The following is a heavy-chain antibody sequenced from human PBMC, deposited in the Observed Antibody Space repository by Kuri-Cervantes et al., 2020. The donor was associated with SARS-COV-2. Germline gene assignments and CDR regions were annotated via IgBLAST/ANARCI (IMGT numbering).Heavy chain of an antibody. CDR1: GGSISSSSYY. CDR2: IYYSGST. J-gene: IGHJ5*02. CDR3: ARANAPGWFDP. V-gene: IGHV4-39*01. Sequence: GSLRLSCTVSGGSISSSSYYWGWIRQPPGKGLEWIGSIYYSGSTYYNPSLKSRVTISVDTPKNQFSLKLSSVTAADTAVYYCARANAPGWFDPWGQGTLVTVSS.